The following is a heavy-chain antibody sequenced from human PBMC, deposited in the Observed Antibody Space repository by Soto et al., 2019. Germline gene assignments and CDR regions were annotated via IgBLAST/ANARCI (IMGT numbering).Heavy chain of an antibody. D-gene: IGHD3-16*01. J-gene: IGHJ4*02. Sequence: GGSLRLSCSGSGFTFSRYSLMWFRQAPGKGLEYVSTINSIGDNTWYAGYVKGRFTTSRDNSKNTLYLQMISLRAEDTAVYYCARDPRGFDYWGQGTLVTVSS. CDR2: INSIGDNT. CDR1: GFTFSRYS. V-gene: IGHV3-64*04. CDR3: ARDPRGFDY.